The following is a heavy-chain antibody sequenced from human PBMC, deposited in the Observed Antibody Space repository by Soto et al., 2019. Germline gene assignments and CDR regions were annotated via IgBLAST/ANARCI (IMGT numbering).Heavy chain of an antibody. CDR2: IYYSGST. Sequence: SETLSLTCTVSGGSISSYYWSWIRQPPGKGLEWIGYIYYSGSTNYNPSLKSRVTISVDTSKNQFSLKLSSVTAADTAVYYCASNRFQWLARNAFDIWGQGTRVTVSS. CDR1: GGSISSYY. V-gene: IGHV4-59*08. D-gene: IGHD6-19*01. CDR3: ASNRFQWLARNAFDI. J-gene: IGHJ3*02.